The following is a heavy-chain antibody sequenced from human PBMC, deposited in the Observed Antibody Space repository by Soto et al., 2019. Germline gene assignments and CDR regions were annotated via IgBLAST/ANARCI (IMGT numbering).Heavy chain of an antibody. CDR3: AKDLLYSSSSLQH. CDR1: GFTFSSYG. D-gene: IGHD6-13*01. V-gene: IGHV3-30*18. CDR2: ISYDGSNK. J-gene: IGHJ1*01. Sequence: VGSLRLSCAASGFTFSSYGMHWVRQAPGKGLEWVAVISYDGSNKYYADSVKGRFTISRDNSKNTLYLQMNSLRAEDTAVYYCAKDLLYSSSSLQHWGQGTLVTVSS.